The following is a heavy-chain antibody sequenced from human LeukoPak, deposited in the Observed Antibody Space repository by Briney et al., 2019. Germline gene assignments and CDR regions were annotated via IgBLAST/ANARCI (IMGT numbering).Heavy chain of an antibody. J-gene: IGHJ4*02. D-gene: IGHD3-22*01. CDR1: GFTFSSYA. V-gene: IGHV3-30-3*01. Sequence: GRSLRLSCAASGFTFSSYAMHWVRQAPGKGLEWVAVISYDGSNKYYADSVKGRFTISRDNSKNTLYLQMNSLRAEDTAVYYCARPGDYYDSSGYYYGWGQGTLVTVSS. CDR3: ARPGDYYDSSGYYYG. CDR2: ISYDGSNK.